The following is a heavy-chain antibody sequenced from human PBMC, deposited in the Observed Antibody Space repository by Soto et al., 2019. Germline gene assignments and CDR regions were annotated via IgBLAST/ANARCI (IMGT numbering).Heavy chain of an antibody. CDR3: ARDVVRSTAGDS. CDR1: GGTFSTSS. Sequence: SVKVSCKASGGTFSTSSFVWLRQGPGQGLEWMGGIIPIFTRTNFAQKFQGRVTFSADESTRTTYMELRSLTSEDTAIYYCARDVVRSTAGDSWGQGTLVTVSS. V-gene: IGHV1-69*13. D-gene: IGHD2-15*01. J-gene: IGHJ4*02. CDR2: IIPIFTRT.